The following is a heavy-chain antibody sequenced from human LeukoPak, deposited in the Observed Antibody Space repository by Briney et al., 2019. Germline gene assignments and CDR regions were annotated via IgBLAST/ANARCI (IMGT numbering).Heavy chain of an antibody. V-gene: IGHV3-66*01. J-gene: IGHJ4*02. CDR2: LYRGGGT. D-gene: IGHD2-2*01. Sequence: GGSLRLSCAASGFTFSSYAMSWVRQAPGKGLEWVSVLYRGGGTYYADSVKGRFTISRDNSKNTLFLQMNSLTAEDTAVYYCELYCSSTSCEPFDYWGQGTLVTVSS. CDR3: ELYCSSTSCEPFDY. CDR1: GFTFSSYA.